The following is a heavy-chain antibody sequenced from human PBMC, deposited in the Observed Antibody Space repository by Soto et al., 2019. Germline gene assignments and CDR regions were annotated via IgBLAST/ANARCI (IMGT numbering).Heavy chain of an antibody. CDR1: GGSISSGGYY. CDR2: IYYSGST. V-gene: IGHV4-31*03. CDR3: PSVPYSYDISGYYSATGYYYSMDG. D-gene: IGHD3-22*01. Sequence: SENLSLTCTVSGGSISSGGYYWSWIRQHPGKGLEWIGYIYYSGSTYYNPSLKSRVTISVDTSKNQFSLKLSSVTAADTAVYYCPSVPYSYDISGYYSATGYYYSMDGWGQGPTSTVSS. J-gene: IGHJ6*02.